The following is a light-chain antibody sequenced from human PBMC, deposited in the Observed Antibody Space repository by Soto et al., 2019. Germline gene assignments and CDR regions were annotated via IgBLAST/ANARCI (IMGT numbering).Light chain of an antibody. CDR2: GAS. CDR3: LQYGSSSWT. CDR1: QSIGSSY. Sequence: EIVLTQSPGTLSLSPGERATLSCRASQSIGSSYLAWYQQKHGQAPRLLIYGASSRATGVPDTFSDSGSGTDFTLTISGLETEDFAVYYCLQYGSSSWTFGQGTKVVIK. J-gene: IGKJ1*01. V-gene: IGKV3-20*01.